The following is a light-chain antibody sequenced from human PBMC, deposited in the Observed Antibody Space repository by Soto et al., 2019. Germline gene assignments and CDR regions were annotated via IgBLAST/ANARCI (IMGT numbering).Light chain of an antibody. CDR3: QQYKSYWT. J-gene: IGKJ1*01. CDR1: QSITRW. Sequence: DIQMTQSPSTLSASVGDRVTITCRARQSITRWLAWYQQKPGKAPKLLIYDASTLETGVPSRFSGSGSGTEFTLTISSLQPDDFATYYCQQYKSYWTFGQGTK. CDR2: DAS. V-gene: IGKV1-5*01.